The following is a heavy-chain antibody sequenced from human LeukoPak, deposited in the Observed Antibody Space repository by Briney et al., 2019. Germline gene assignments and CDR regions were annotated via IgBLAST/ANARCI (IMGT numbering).Heavy chain of an antibody. V-gene: IGHV3-74*01. CDR3: TRDRSYRPED. CDR1: GFNFNTYW. CDR2: IIADGSST. Sequence: PGGSLRLSCAASGFNFNTYWMHWVRQAPGKGLVWVSQIIADGSSTSYADPVKGRFTISRDNAKNTLYLQMTNLRAEDTAVYYCTRDRSYRPEDWGQGTLVTVSS. D-gene: IGHD3-16*02. J-gene: IGHJ4*02.